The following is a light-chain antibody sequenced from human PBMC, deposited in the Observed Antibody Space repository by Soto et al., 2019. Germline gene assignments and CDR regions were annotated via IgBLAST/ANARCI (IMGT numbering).Light chain of an antibody. J-gene: IGKJ1*01. CDR2: TSS. CDR1: QSIGRN. CDR3: QQYGSSQT. V-gene: IGKV1-39*01. Sequence: DIQITQSPASLSSSVGYRVTIYFRASQSIGRNLNWYQQKPGKAPTLLIFTSSSLQSGVPSRFSGSGSGTDFTLTISRLEPEDFAVYYCQQYGSSQTFGQGTKVDIK.